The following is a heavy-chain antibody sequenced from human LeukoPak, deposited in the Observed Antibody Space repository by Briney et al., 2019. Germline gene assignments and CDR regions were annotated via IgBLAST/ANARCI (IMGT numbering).Heavy chain of an antibody. J-gene: IGHJ5*02. CDR2: TYYSGST. Sequence: SETLSLTCTVSGGSISSGGYYWSWIRQPPGKGLEWIGYTYYSGSTYYNPSLKSRVTISVDTSKNQFSLKLSSVTAADTAVYYCARGGNYYDSSGYYYVSWFDPWGQGTLVTVSS. D-gene: IGHD3-22*01. CDR1: GGSISSGGYY. V-gene: IGHV4-30-4*01. CDR3: ARGGNYYDSSGYYYVSWFDP.